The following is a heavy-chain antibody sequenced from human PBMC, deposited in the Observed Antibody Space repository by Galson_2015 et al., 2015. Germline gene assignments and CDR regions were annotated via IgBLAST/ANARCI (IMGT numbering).Heavy chain of an antibody. V-gene: IGHV3-48*03. CDR2: ISSSGSTI. D-gene: IGHD3-22*01. CDR3: ARERNYDSSGFIDY. CDR1: GFTFSSYD. Sequence: SLRLSCAASGFTFSSYDMNWVRQAPGKGLEWVSYISSSGSTIYYADSVKGRFTISRDNAKNSLYLQMNSLRAEDTAVYYCARERNYDSSGFIDYWGQGTLVTVSS. J-gene: IGHJ4*02.